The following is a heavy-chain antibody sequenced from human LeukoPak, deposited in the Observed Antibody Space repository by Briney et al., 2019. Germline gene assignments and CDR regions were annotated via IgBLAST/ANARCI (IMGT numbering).Heavy chain of an antibody. D-gene: IGHD3-10*01. V-gene: IGHV4-61*02. J-gene: IGHJ5*02. CDR2: IYTSGST. CDR1: GGSISSGSYY. CDR3: AREAGYYGSGSSFDP. Sequence: SQTLSLTCTVSGGSISSGSYYWSWIRQPAGKGLEWIGRIYTSGSTNYNPSLKSRVTISVDTSKNQFSLKLSSVTAADTAVYYCAREAGYYGSGSSFDPWGQGTLVTVSS.